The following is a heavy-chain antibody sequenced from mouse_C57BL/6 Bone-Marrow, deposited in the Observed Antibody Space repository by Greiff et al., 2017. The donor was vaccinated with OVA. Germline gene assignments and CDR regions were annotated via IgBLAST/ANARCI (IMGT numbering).Heavy chain of an antibody. D-gene: IGHD1-1*01. Sequence: VQLVESGAELARPGASVKLSCKASGYTFTSYGISWVKQRTGQGLEWIGEIYPSSGNTYYNEKFKGKATLTADKSSSTAYMELRSLTSEDSAVYFCARVYGSSWYYFDYWGQGTTLTVSS. CDR2: IYPSSGNT. CDR1: GYTFTSYG. CDR3: ARVYGSSWYYFDY. V-gene: IGHV1-81*01. J-gene: IGHJ2*01.